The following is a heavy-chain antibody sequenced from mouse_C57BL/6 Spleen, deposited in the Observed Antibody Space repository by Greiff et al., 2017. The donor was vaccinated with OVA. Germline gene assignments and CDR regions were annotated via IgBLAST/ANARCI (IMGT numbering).Heavy chain of an antibody. CDR3: TGGYYGSSYVRYFDV. D-gene: IGHD1-1*01. CDR2: IRLKSDNYAT. J-gene: IGHJ1*03. Sequence: EVKLEESGGGLVQPGGSMKLSCVASGFTFSNYWMNWVRQSPEKGLEWVAQIRLKSDNYATHYAESVKGRFTISRDDSKSSVYLQMNNLRAEDTGIYYCTGGYYGSSYVRYFDVWGTGTTVTVSS. CDR1: GFTFSNYW. V-gene: IGHV6-3*01.